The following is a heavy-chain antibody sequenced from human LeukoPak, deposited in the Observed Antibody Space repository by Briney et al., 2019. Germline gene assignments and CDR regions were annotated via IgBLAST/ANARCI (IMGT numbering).Heavy chain of an antibody. V-gene: IGHV4-59*08. Sequence: SETLSLTCTVSGGSISSYYWNWIRQPPGKGPEWIGYIYYSGITKYNPSLKSRVTISVDTSKNQFSLKLSSVTAADTAVYYCARQRVGAISWFDPWGQGSLVTVSS. CDR1: GGSISSYY. CDR3: ARQRVGAISWFDP. CDR2: IYYSGIT. D-gene: IGHD1-26*01. J-gene: IGHJ5*02.